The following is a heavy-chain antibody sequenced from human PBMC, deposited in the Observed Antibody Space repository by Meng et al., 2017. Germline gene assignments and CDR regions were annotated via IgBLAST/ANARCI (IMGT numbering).Heavy chain of an antibody. Sequence: SSVKVSCKASGGTFSSYAISWVRQAPGQGLEWMGGIIPIFGTANYAQKFQGRVTITADKSTSTAYMELSSLRSEDTAVYYCAGAWECSGAGDAYDIWGQGTMVTVSS. CDR2: IIPIFGTA. CDR1: GGTFSSYA. D-gene: IGHD2-15*01. V-gene: IGHV1-69*06. J-gene: IGHJ3*02. CDR3: AGAWECSGAGDAYDI.